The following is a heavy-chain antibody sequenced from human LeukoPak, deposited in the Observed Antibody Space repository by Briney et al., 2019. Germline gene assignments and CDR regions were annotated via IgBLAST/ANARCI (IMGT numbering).Heavy chain of an antibody. CDR2: IYYSGST. CDR3: ARRAGGWYLDWFDP. D-gene: IGHD6-19*01. Sequence: SETLSLTCTVSGGSISSSSYYWGWIRQPPGKGLEWIGSIYYSGSTYYNPSLKGRVTISVDTSKNQFSLKLSSVTAADTAVYYCARRAGGWYLDWFDPWGQGTLVTVSS. CDR1: GGSISSSSYY. V-gene: IGHV4-39*01. J-gene: IGHJ5*02.